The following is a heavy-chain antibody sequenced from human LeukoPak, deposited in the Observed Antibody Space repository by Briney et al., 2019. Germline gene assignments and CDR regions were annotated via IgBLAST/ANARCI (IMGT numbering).Heavy chain of an antibody. CDR3: ARVPITYCSGTSCLIDY. J-gene: IGHJ4*02. D-gene: IGHD2-2*01. Sequence: PAASVKVSCKASGYTFTSYGISWVRQAPGQGLEWMGWISAYNGNTNYAQKLQGRVTMTTDTSTSTAYMELRSLRSDDTAVYYCARVPITYCSGTSCLIDYWGQGTLVTVSS. CDR2: ISAYNGNT. V-gene: IGHV1-18*01. CDR1: GYTFTSYG.